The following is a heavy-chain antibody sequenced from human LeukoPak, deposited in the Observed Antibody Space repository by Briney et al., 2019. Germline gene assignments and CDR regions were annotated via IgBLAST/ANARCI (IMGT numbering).Heavy chain of an antibody. D-gene: IGHD3-3*01. Sequence: GGSLRLSCAASGLTFSSHWMHWVRQAPGKGLVWVSLITNDGSSTTYAGSVKGRFTISRDNAKNMLYLQVNSLRAEDTAVYYCAKVWSQGDAFDIWGQGTMVTVSS. CDR2: ITNDGSST. V-gene: IGHV3-74*01. J-gene: IGHJ3*02. CDR1: GLTFSSHW. CDR3: AKVWSQGDAFDI.